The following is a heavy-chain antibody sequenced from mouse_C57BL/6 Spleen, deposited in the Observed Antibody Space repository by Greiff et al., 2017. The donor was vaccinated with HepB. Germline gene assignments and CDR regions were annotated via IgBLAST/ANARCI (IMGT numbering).Heavy chain of an antibody. CDR3: ARKTTVVASYYYAMDY. V-gene: IGHV5-17*01. J-gene: IGHJ4*01. CDR2: ISSGSSTI. CDR1: GFTFSDYG. Sequence: EVQVVESGGGLVKPGGSLKLSCAASGFTFSDYGMHWVRQAPEKGLEWVAYISSGSSTIYYADTVQGRFTISRDNAKNTLFLQMTSLRSEDTAMYYCARKTTVVASYYYAMDYWGQGTSVTVAS. D-gene: IGHD1-1*01.